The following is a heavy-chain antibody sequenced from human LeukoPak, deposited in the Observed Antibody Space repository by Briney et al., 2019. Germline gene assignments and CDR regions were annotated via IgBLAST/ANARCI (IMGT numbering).Heavy chain of an antibody. D-gene: IGHD3-3*01. J-gene: IGHJ3*01. CDR2: IYYSGST. Sequence: SETLSLTCTVSGGSISSYYWSWIRQPPGKGLEWIGYIYYSGSTNYNPSLKSRVTISVDTSKNQFSLKLSSVTAADTALYYCARGRVYYDAFDVWGQGTMVTVSS. CDR3: ARGRVYYDAFDV. V-gene: IGHV4-59*01. CDR1: GGSISSYY.